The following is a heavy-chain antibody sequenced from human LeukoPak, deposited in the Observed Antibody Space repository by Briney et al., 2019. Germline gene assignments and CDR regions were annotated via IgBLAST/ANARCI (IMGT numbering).Heavy chain of an antibody. Sequence: PSETLSLTCAVYGGSFSGYYWSWIRQPPGKGLEWIGEINHSGSNNYNPSLKSRVTISVDTSKNQFSLKLSSVTAADTAVYYCARGPPRIVGATILGYYYYYMDVWGKGTTVTVSS. CDR2: INHSGSN. J-gene: IGHJ6*03. V-gene: IGHV4-34*01. CDR3: ARGPPRIVGATILGYYYYYMDV. CDR1: GGSFSGYY. D-gene: IGHD1-26*01.